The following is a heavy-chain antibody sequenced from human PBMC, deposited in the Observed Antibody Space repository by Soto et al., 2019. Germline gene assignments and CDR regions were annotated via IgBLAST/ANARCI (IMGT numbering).Heavy chain of an antibody. CDR1: GYTFTSYG. CDR2: ISAHNGNT. CDR3: ARGLRDDDFPRSQFDP. J-gene: IGHJ5*02. Sequence: QVQLVQSGAEVKKPGASVKVSCKASGYTFTSYGISWVRQAPGQGLEWMGWISAHNGNTNYAQKLQGRVTMTADTSQSAAYMKLRGSSSDDTAVYYCARGLRDDDFPRSQFDPWGQGTLVTVCS. D-gene: IGHD3-3*01. V-gene: IGHV1-18*01.